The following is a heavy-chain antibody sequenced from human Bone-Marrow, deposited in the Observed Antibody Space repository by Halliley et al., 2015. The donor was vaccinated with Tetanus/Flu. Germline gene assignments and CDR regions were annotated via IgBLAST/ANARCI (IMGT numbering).Heavy chain of an antibody. CDR1: GGTFSSYS. D-gene: IGHD2-15*01. CDR2: TIPMFGTA. V-gene: IGHV1-69*01. Sequence: QVQLVQSGTEVKKPGSSVKVSCKASGGTFSSYSISWVRQAPGQGLEWMGGTIPMFGTANYAQKFQGRVTITADESTSTAYMELSSLRSEDTAVYYCARDKDIVGLGPVGKLHYWGQGTLVTVSS. J-gene: IGHJ4*02. CDR3: ARDKDIVGLGPVGKLHY.